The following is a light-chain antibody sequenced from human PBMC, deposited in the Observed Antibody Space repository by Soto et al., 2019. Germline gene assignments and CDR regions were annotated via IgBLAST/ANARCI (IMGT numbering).Light chain of an antibody. CDR3: SSYAGTYNVI. Sequence: QSALTQPRSVSGSPGQSVTISCTGTSSDVGGHNYVSWYQHHPGKAPKLIIYDVTKRPSGVPDRFSGSKSGNTASLTVSGLQEEDEADYNCSSYAGTYNVIFGGGTKLTVL. V-gene: IGLV2-11*01. CDR2: DVT. CDR1: SSDVGGHNY. J-gene: IGLJ2*01.